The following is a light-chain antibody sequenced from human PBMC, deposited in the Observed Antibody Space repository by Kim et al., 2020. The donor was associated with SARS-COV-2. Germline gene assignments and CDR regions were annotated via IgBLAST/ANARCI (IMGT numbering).Light chain of an antibody. CDR3: QQYDNLLG. CDR1: QDISNY. Sequence: DIQMTQSPSSLSASVGDRVTITCQASQDISNYLNWYQQKPGKAPKLLIYDASNLETGVPSRFSGSGSGTDFTFTISSLQPEDIATYYCQQYDNLLGFGQGTKVDIK. J-gene: IGKJ1*01. CDR2: DAS. V-gene: IGKV1-33*01.